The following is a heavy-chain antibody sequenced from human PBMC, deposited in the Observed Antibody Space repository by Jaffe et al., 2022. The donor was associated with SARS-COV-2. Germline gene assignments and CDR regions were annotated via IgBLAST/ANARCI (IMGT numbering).Heavy chain of an antibody. CDR2: MSGSGGRT. Sequence: EVQLLESGGGLVQPGGSLRLSCAASGFTFSSYAMSWVRQAPGKGLEWVSGMSGSGGRTDYADSVKGRFTISGDNSKNTLYLQMNGLRAEDTAVYYCAKARSLGVGYTYGSYFDYWGQGTLVTVSS. CDR1: GFTFSSYA. D-gene: IGHD5-18*01. CDR3: AKARSLGVGYTYGSYFDY. V-gene: IGHV3-23*01. J-gene: IGHJ4*02.